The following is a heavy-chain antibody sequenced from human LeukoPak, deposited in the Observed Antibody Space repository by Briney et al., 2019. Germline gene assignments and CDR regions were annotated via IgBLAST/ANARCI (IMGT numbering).Heavy chain of an antibody. D-gene: IGHD3-22*01. J-gene: IGHJ4*02. CDR2: IYYSGST. Sequence: SETLSLTCTVSGGSISSSSYYWGWIRQPPGKGLEWIGSIYYSGSTYYNPSLKSRVTISVDTSKNQFSLKLSSVTAADTAVYYCASRNYYDSSGYSRVDHWGQGTLVTVSS. V-gene: IGHV4-39*01. CDR3: ASRNYYDSSGYSRVDH. CDR1: GGSISSSSYY.